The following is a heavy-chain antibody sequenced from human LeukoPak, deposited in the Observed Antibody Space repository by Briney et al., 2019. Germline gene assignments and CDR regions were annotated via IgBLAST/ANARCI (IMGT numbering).Heavy chain of an antibody. Sequence: RGGSLRLSCAASGFTFSSYGMHWVRQAPGKGLEWVAVISYDGSNKYYADSVKGRFTISRDNAKNSLYLQMNSLRAEDTAVYYCARDRVKSNSQWELPDDFDYWGQGTLVTVSS. J-gene: IGHJ4*02. D-gene: IGHD1-26*01. CDR1: GFTFSSYG. CDR2: ISYDGSNK. V-gene: IGHV3-30*03. CDR3: ARDRVKSNSQWELPDDFDY.